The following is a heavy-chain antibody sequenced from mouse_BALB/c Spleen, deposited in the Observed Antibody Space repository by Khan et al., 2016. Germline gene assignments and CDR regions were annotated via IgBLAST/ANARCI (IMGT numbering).Heavy chain of an antibody. D-gene: IGHD1-1*01. Sequence: EVQLQESGPGLVKPSQSLSLTCTVTGYSITSDYAWNWIRQSPGNKLEWMGYISYSGSTSYNPTFKSRISITRDTSKNQCILQLNSVTTEDAATYYCARDYYGSSYFDYWGQGTTLTVSS. CDR1: GYSITSDYA. J-gene: IGHJ2*01. CDR2: ISYSGST. V-gene: IGHV3-2*02. CDR3: ARDYYGSSYFDY.